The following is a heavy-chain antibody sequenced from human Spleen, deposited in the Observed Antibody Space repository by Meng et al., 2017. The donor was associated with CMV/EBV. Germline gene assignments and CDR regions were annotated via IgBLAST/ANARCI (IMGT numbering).Heavy chain of an antibody. CDR3: ARAGTFSSGYYYGP. Sequence: VSSNSAAWNWIRQSPSRGLEWLGRTYYRSKWYNDYAVSVKSRITINPDTSKNQFSLQLNSVTPEDTAVYYCARAGTFSSGYYYGPWGQGTLVTVSS. V-gene: IGHV6-1*01. CDR1: VSSNSAA. CDR2: TYYRSKWYN. D-gene: IGHD3-22*01. J-gene: IGHJ5*02.